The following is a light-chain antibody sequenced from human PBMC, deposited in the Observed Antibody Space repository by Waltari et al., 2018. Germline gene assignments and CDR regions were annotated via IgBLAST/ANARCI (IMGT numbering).Light chain of an antibody. Sequence: DIQLTQSPSTLSASVGDRVTLTCRASQSISSWLAWYQQKPGKAPKLLIYKASSLESGVPSRFSACGSETEFTLTISSLQPDDFATYYCQQYNGYPWTFGQGTKVEVK. V-gene: IGKV1-5*03. J-gene: IGKJ1*01. CDR1: QSISSW. CDR3: QQYNGYPWT. CDR2: KAS.